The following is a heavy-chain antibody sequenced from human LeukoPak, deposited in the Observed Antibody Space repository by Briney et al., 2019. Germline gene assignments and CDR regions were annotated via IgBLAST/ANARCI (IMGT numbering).Heavy chain of an antibody. J-gene: IGHJ4*02. CDR3: AKDRGSGWPQFDY. CDR2: ISGRGGST. CDR1: GFSFGSYA. D-gene: IGHD6-19*01. Sequence: GGSLRLSCAASGFSFGSYAMSWVRQAPGKGLEWVSAISGRGGSTYYADSVKGRFTISRDISKNTLYLQVNSLRAEDTAVYYCAKDRGSGWPQFDYWGQGTLVTVSS. V-gene: IGHV3-23*01.